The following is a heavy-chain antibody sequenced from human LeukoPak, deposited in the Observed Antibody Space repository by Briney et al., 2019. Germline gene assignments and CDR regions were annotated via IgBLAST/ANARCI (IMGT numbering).Heavy chain of an antibody. J-gene: IGHJ4*02. Sequence: SETLSLTCAVYGGSLSGYYWSWIRQPPGKGLEWIGEINHSGSTNYNPSLKSRVTISVDTSKNQFSLKLSSVTAADTAVYYCARERYSSVYFDYWGQGTLVTVSS. V-gene: IGHV4-34*01. CDR3: ARERYSSVYFDY. CDR2: INHSGST. CDR1: GGSLSGYY. D-gene: IGHD5-18*01.